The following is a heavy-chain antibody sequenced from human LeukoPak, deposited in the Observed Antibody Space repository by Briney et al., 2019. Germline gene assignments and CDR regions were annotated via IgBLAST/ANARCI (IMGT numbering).Heavy chain of an antibody. CDR2: IYSGGST. Sequence: GGSLRLSCAASGFTFSNAWMSWVRQAPGKGLGWVSVIYSGGSTYYADSVKGRFTISRDNSKNTLYLQMNSLRAEDAAVYYCAKDLWLVYPAFFDYWGQGTLVTVSS. J-gene: IGHJ4*02. CDR3: AKDLWLVYPAFFDY. D-gene: IGHD6-19*01. CDR1: GFTFSNAW. V-gene: IGHV3-53*01.